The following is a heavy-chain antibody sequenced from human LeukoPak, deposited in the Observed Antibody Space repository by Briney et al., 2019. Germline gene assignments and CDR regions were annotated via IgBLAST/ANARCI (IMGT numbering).Heavy chain of an antibody. CDR1: GFTFSGSA. CDR2: INHSGST. Sequence: GSLRLSCVASGFTFSGSAVHWVRQSSGKGLEWIGEINHSGSTNYNPSLKSRVTISVDTSKNQFSLKLSSVTAADTAVYYCASRRFGGSYYYWGQGTLVNVSS. CDR3: ASRRFGGSYYY. V-gene: IGHV4-34*01. J-gene: IGHJ4*02. D-gene: IGHD1-26*01.